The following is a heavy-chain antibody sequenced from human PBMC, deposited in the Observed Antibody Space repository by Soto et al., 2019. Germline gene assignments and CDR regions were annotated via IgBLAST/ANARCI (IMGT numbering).Heavy chain of an antibody. CDR1: GGTFSSYA. CDR2: IIPIFGTA. CDR3: ATPFFEGTNWFDP. J-gene: IGHJ5*02. Sequence: QVQLVQSGAEVQKPGSSVKVSCKASGGTFSSYAISWVRQAPGQGLEWMGGIIPIFGTANYAQKLQGRVTITADESTSTAYMEQSSLRSEDTAVYYCATPFFEGTNWFDPWGQGTLVTVSS. D-gene: IGHD1-1*01. V-gene: IGHV1-69*01.